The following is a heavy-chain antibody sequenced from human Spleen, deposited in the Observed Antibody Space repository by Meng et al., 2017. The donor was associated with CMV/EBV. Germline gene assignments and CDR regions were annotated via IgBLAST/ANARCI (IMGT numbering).Heavy chain of an antibody. D-gene: IGHD3-16*01. Sequence: GESLKISCVASGFNFSPYSMNWVRQAPGKGLEWVSSISSSSSYIHYADSVKGRFTISRDNAKNSLYLEMNSLRVEDTAVYYCGSREGGYWGRGTLVTVSS. CDR3: GSREGGY. CDR2: ISSSSSYI. J-gene: IGHJ4*02. V-gene: IGHV3-21*01. CDR1: GFNFSPYS.